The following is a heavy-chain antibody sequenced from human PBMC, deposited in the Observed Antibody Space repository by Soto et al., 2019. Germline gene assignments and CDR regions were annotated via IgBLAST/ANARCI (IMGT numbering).Heavy chain of an antibody. Sequence: QVRLQESGPGLVKPSETLSLTCTVSGGSISSYYWSWIRQPPGRGLEWIGDIYYSGNTNSNPSLKSRVTIPVGTSRSQFSLELKSVTAADTAVYYCARALSYHDVLTGRGWVFYFDYWGQGALVTVSS. V-gene: IGHV4-59*01. CDR2: IYYSGNT. CDR3: ARALSYHDVLTGRGWVFYFDY. J-gene: IGHJ4*02. D-gene: IGHD3-9*01. CDR1: GGSISSYY.